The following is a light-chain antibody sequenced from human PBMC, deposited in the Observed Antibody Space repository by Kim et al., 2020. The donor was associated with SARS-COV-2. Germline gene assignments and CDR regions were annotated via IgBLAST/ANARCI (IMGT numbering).Light chain of an antibody. J-gene: IGLJ3*02. V-gene: IGLV2-8*01. Sequence: GQSVTISGTGSSSDVGAYNYVSWYRQYPGKAPKLMIYEVSKRPSGVPDRVSGSKSGNTASLTVSGLQAEDEADYYCSSHAGSNTLMFGGGTQLTVL. CDR2: EVS. CDR1: SSDVGAYNY. CDR3: SSHAGSNTLM.